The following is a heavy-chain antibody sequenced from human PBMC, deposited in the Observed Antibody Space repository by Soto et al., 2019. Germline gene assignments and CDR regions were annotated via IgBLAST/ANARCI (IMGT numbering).Heavy chain of an antibody. CDR1: EFIVIGDP. D-gene: IGHD3-3*01. Sequence: PGGSLRLSVVAAEFIVIGDPMISDRQAPGKGLEWVSAISGSGGSTYYADSVKGRFTISRDNSKNTLYLQMNSLRAEDTAVYYCAKARAQYYDFWSGYPVDYWGQGTLVTVSS. J-gene: IGHJ4*02. CDR2: ISGSGGST. CDR3: AKARAQYYDFWSGYPVDY. V-gene: IGHV3-23*01.